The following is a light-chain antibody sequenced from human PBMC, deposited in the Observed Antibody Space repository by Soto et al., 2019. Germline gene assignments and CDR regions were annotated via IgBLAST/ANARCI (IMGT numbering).Light chain of an antibody. CDR2: GAS. Sequence: EIVLTQSPGTLSLSPGERATLSCRASQSLAGNYLAWYQHKPGQAPRLLISGASSRATGIPDRFSGRGSVTDFTLTSSSLEPEDSAVYFCHQYVTSPTFGPGTKVDIK. V-gene: IGKV3-20*01. CDR1: QSLAGNY. CDR3: HQYVTSPT. J-gene: IGKJ3*01.